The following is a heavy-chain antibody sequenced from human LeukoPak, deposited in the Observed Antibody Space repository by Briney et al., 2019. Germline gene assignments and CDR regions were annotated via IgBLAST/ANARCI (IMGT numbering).Heavy chain of an antibody. CDR2: ITHSGST. J-gene: IGHJ4*02. D-gene: IGHD2-15*01. CDR3: ARDCGAGTCSIGIFDF. Sequence: SETLSLTCTVSGASISSAGHYWSWIRHLPGQGLEWIGYITHSGSTSYNPSLKSRLTISVGTSKNLFSLKLTSVTVADTAVYLCARDCGAGTCSIGIFDFWGQGALVSVSS. V-gene: IGHV4-31*03. CDR1: GASISSAGHY.